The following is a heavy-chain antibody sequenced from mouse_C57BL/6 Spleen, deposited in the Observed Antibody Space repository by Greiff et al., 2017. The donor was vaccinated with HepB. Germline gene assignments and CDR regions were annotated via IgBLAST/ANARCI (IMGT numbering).Heavy chain of an antibody. V-gene: IGHV1-55*01. D-gene: IGHD1-1*01. CDR2: IYPGSGST. CDR3: ARSLHYGSSYGGYFDV. Sequence: QVQLQQSGAELVKPGASVKMSCKASGYTFTSYWITWVKQRPGQGLEWIGDIYPGSGSTNYNEKFKSKATLTVDTSSSTAYMQLSSLTSEDSAVYYCARSLHYGSSYGGYFDVWGTGTTVTVSS. J-gene: IGHJ1*03. CDR1: GYTFTSYW.